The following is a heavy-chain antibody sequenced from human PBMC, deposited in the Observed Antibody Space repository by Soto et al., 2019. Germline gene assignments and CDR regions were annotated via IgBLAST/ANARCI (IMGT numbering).Heavy chain of an antibody. J-gene: IGHJ4*02. V-gene: IGHV3-15*01. Sequence: EVQLVESGGGLVKPGGSLRLSCAASGFPFSNAWMSWVRQAPGKGLEWVGRIKTKTDGETTDYAAPVKGRFTISRDDSKNTLFLQMNSLETEDTAVYHCATDGEAYVWRSDRFDYWGQGTLVTVSS. CDR2: IKTKTDGETT. CDR3: ATDGEAYVWRSDRFDY. CDR1: GFPFSNAW. D-gene: IGHD3-16*02.